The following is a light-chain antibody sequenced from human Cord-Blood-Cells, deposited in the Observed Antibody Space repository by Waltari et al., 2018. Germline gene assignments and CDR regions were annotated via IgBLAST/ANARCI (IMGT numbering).Light chain of an antibody. CDR3: QQYNNWPRT. Sequence: EIVMTQSPATLSVSPGERATLSCRASQSVSSNLAWYQQKPGQAPRLLIYGAYTRATGNPARFSGSGSGTEFTLTISSLQSEDFAVYYCQQYNNWPRTFGQGTKVEIK. CDR2: GAY. J-gene: IGKJ1*01. CDR1: QSVSSN. V-gene: IGKV3-15*01.